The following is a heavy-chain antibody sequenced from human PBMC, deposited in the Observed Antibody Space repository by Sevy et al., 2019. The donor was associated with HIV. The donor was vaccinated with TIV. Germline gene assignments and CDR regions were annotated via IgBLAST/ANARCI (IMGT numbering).Heavy chain of an antibody. CDR3: ARDQLGSIDY. J-gene: IGHJ4*02. V-gene: IGHV3-30-3*01. D-gene: IGHD7-27*01. CDR1: GFTFSTYA. CDR2: VSSDGSEI. Sequence: GGSLRLSCAVSGFTFSTYAMHWVRQAPGKGLECVAIVSSDGSEINYADSVKGRFTIPRDNSRNTLYLQMNSLRTEDTALYYCARDQLGSIDYWGQGTLVTVS.